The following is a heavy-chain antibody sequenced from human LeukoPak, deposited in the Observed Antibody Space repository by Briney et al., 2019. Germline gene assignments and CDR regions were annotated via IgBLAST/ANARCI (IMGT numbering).Heavy chain of an antibody. CDR1: GYTFTSYA. D-gene: IGHD2-2*01. V-gene: IGHV1-3*01. CDR2: INAGNGNT. CDR3: ARPLPAAISAFDY. J-gene: IGHJ4*02. Sequence: ASVKVSCKASGYTFTSYAMHWVRQAPGQRLEWMGWINAGNGNTKYSQKFQGRVTITRDTSASTAYMELSSLRSEDTAVYYYARPLPAAISAFDYWGQGTLVTVSS.